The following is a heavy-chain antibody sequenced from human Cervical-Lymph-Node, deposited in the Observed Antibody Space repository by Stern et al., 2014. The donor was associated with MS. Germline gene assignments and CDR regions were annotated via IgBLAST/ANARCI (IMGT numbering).Heavy chain of an antibody. V-gene: IGHV3-66*01. CDR3: ARDSRSGWYYDY. CDR1: GFTVSSNY. Sequence: VQLVQSGGGLVRPGGSLSLSCAASGFTVSSNYMSWVRQAPGKGLEWVSIILSGGTTYNADSVKGRFIISRDNSKNMLYLQMNSLRADDTAVYYCARDSRSGWYYDYWGQGTLVTVSS. J-gene: IGHJ4*02. D-gene: IGHD6-19*01. CDR2: ILSGGTT.